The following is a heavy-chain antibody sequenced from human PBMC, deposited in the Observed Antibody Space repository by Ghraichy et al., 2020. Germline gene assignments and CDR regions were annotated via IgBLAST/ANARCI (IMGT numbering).Heavy chain of an antibody. J-gene: IGHJ6*02. D-gene: IGHD4-23*01. V-gene: IGHV3-48*02. CDR3: ARGSTVVRFYYYDGMDV. Sequence: ETLSLTCVGSGFTFSSYSMNWVRQSPGKGLEWVSYITSSSRTIFYADSVKGRFTIPRENAQNSLYLQMNSLRDEDTAVYYCARGSTVVRFYYYDGMDVWGQGTTVTVSS. CDR2: ITSSSRTI. CDR1: GFTFSSYS.